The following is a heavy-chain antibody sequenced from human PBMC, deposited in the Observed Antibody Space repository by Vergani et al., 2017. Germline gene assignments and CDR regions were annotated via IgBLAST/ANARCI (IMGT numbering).Heavy chain of an antibody. J-gene: IGHJ4*02. V-gene: IGHV1-46*03. CDR3: ARVGITRIVVAPLDY. Sequence: QVQLVQSGAAVKKPGASVKVSCKASGYTFTSYYMHWVRQAPGQGLEWMGIINPSVDSTSYAQKFQSRVTMTRDTSTSTVYMELSSLRSEDTAVYYCARVGITRIVVAPLDYWGQGTLVTVSS. CDR2: INPSVDST. CDR1: GYTFTSYY. D-gene: IGHD3-22*01.